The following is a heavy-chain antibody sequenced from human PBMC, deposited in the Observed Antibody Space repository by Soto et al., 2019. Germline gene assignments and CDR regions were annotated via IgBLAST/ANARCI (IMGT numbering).Heavy chain of an antibody. V-gene: IGHV3-64*01. CDR1: GFTFSSYA. Sequence: PGGSLRLSCAASGFTFSSYAMHWVRQAPGKGLEYVSAISSNGGSTYYANSVKGRFTISRDNSKNTLYLQMGSLRAEDMAVYYCARNYGGNSYTFDMWGQGTMVTVSS. CDR2: ISSNGGST. CDR3: ARNYGGNSYTFDM. D-gene: IGHD2-21*02. J-gene: IGHJ3*02.